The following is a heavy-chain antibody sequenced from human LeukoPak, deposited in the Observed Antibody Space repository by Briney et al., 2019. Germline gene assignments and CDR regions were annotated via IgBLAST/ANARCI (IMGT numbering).Heavy chain of an antibody. D-gene: IGHD6-13*01. CDR1: GYSISSGYY. V-gene: IGHV4-38-2*01. Sequence: KPSETLSLTCAVSGYSISSGYYWGWIRQPPGKGLGWIGSIYHSGSTYYNPSLKSRVTISVDTSKNQFSLKLSSVTAADTAVYYCARRSGSWFPFDYWGQGTLVTVSS. CDR2: IYHSGST. CDR3: ARRSGSWFPFDY. J-gene: IGHJ4*02.